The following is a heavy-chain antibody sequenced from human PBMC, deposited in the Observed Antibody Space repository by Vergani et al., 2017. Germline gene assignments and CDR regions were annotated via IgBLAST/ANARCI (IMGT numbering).Heavy chain of an antibody. Sequence: QVQLVQSGAEVKKPGSSVKVSCKASGGTFSSYAISWVRQAPGQGLEWMGGIIPIFVTANYEKKFQGRVTITADEFTKTVDMQLSNLRSEDTAVYYCAGDCPGGGGYCSAGWYFDLWGRGTLVTVSS. J-gene: IGHJ2*01. CDR3: AGDCPGGGGYCSAGWYFDL. D-gene: IGHD2-21*02. CDR2: IIPIFVTA. CDR1: GGTFSSYA. V-gene: IGHV1-69*01.